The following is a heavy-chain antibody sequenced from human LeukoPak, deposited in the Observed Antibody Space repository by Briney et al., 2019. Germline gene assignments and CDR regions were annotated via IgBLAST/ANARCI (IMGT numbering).Heavy chain of an antibody. CDR3: ARLSNWGPYWYFDL. D-gene: IGHD7-27*01. J-gene: IGHJ2*01. Sequence: SETLSLTCTVSGGSISSGGYYWSWIRQHPRKGLEWIGYTYHSGYTYYNPSLKSRVTISVDTSKNQFSLKLSSVTAADTAAHYCARLSNWGPYWYFDLWGRGTLVTVSS. V-gene: IGHV4-31*03. CDR2: TYHSGYT. CDR1: GGSISSGGYY.